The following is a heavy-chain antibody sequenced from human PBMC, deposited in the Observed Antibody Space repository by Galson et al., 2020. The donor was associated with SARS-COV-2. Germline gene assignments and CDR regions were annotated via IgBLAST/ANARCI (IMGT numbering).Heavy chain of an antibody. CDR2: IFNSGST. Sequence: TLSLTCTVSGASIRSYYWSWIRQPPGKRLEWIGYIFNSGSTNYNPSLNSRVTISVDTSGTEVSLQLRSVTADDTAVYYCATSTTATTSTLLDYWGQGAPVAVSS. J-gene: IGHJ4*02. V-gene: IGHV4-59*03. CDR1: GASIRSYY. CDR3: ATSTTATTSTLLDY. D-gene: IGHD4-4*01.